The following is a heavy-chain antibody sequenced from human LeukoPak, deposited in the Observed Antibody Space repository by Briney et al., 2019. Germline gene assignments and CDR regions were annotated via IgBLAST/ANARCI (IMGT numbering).Heavy chain of an antibody. CDR1: GFTFSSYA. J-gene: IGHJ6*02. V-gene: IGHV3-30-3*01. Sequence: GRSLRLSCAASGFTFSSYAMHWVCQAPGKGLEWVAVISYDGSNKYYADSVKGRFTISRDNSKNTLYLQMNSLRAEDTAVYYCARVRSSSSVHYYYYYYGMDVWGQGTTVTVSS. CDR3: ARVRSSSSVHYYYYYYGMDV. D-gene: IGHD6-6*01. CDR2: ISYDGSNK.